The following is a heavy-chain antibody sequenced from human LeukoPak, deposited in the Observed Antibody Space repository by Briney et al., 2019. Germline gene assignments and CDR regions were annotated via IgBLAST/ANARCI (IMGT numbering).Heavy chain of an antibody. D-gene: IGHD6-13*01. J-gene: IGHJ5*02. CDR2: ISAYNGNT. CDR1: GYTFTSYG. CDR3: ARQYSSSWYGNWFDP. V-gene: IGHV1-18*04. Sequence: ASAKVSCKASGYTFTSYGISWVRQAPGQGLEWMGWISAYNGNTNYAQKLQGRVTMTTDTSTSTAYMELRSLRSDDTDVYYCARQYSSSWYGNWFDPWGQGTLVTVSS.